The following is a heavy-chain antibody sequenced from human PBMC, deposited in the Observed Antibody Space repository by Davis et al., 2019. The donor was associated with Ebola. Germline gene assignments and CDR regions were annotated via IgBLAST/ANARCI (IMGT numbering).Heavy chain of an antibody. V-gene: IGHV4-39*01. J-gene: IGHJ4*02. CDR3: ARSPTPEIWFLFDF. CDR1: GGSISSTSYY. D-gene: IGHD3-10*01. Sequence: SETLSLTCTASGGSISSTSYYWGWVRQPPGKGLEWIGSISYSGRAYYNPSLKSRVTISVDTSKNQFSLKLSSVTAADTAVYCCARSPTPEIWFLFDFWGQGTLVTVSS. CDR2: ISYSGRA.